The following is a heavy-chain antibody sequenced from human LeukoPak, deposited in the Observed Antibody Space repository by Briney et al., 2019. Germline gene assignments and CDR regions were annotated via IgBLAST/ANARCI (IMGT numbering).Heavy chain of an antibody. CDR3: ARRVYNWNAHFDY. J-gene: IGHJ4*02. Sequence: SGPTLVKPTQTLTLTCTFSGFSLSTSGVGVGWIRQPPGKGLEWIGSIYYSGSTYYNPSLKSRVTISVDTSKNQFSLKLSSVTAADTAVYYCARRVYNWNAHFDYWGQGTLVTVSS. CDR1: GFSLSTSGVG. CDR2: IYYSGST. V-gene: IGHV4-39*01. D-gene: IGHD1-1*01.